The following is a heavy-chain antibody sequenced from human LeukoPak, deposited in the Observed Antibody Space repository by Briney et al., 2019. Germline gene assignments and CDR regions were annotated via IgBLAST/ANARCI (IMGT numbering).Heavy chain of an antibody. D-gene: IGHD2-15*01. CDR2: IIISSSYI. CDR3: ASVDCSGGSCYSGVIGY. CDR1: GFTFSSNS. Sequence: GGSLSPSCPAPGFTFSSNSLNWVGQAQGKGLGWVSSIIISSSYIYYADSVKGRFTISRDNAKNSLYLQMNSLRAEDTAVYYCASVDCSGGSCYSGVIGYWGQGTLVTVSS. J-gene: IGHJ4*02. V-gene: IGHV3-21*01.